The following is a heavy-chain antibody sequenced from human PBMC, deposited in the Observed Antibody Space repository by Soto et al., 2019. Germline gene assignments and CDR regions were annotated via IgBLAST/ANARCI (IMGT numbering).Heavy chain of an antibody. V-gene: IGHV1-18*01. D-gene: IGHD2-2*01. CDR1: GYTFTSYG. Sequence: QVQLVQSGAEVKKPGASVKVSCKASGYTFTSYGISWVRQAPGQVLERMGWISAYNGNTNYAQKLQGRVTMTTDTSTSTAYMELRSLRSDDTAVYYCARVEMAVVPAAMAFDYWGQGTLVTVSS. CDR3: ARVEMAVVPAAMAFDY. J-gene: IGHJ4*02. CDR2: ISAYNGNT.